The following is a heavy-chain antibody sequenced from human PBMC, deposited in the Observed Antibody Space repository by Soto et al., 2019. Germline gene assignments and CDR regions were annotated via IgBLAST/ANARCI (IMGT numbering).Heavy chain of an antibody. CDR3: ARSIVLPYYFDY. D-gene: IGHD3-22*01. CDR2: IYYSGST. J-gene: IGHJ4*02. V-gene: IGHV4-31*03. Sequence: QVQLQESGPGLVKPSQTLSLNCTVSGGSISSGGYYWSWIRQHPGKGLEWIGYIYYSGSTYYNPYLKSRVTISVDTSKNQFSLKLSSVTAADTAVYYCARSIVLPYYFDYWGQGTLVTVSS. CDR1: GGSISSGGYY.